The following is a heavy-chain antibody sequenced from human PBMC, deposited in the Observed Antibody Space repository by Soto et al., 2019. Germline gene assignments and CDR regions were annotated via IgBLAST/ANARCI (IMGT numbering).Heavy chain of an antibody. J-gene: IGHJ2*01. Sequence: GGSLRLSCAASGFTFSSYAMSWVRQAPGKGLEWVSAIGGSGGSTYYADSVKGRFTISRDNSKNTLYLQMNSLRAEDTAVYYCAKDGPEIPIAAAGTGWYFDLWGRGTLVTVSS. CDR1: GFTFSSYA. D-gene: IGHD6-13*01. CDR3: AKDGPEIPIAAAGTGWYFDL. V-gene: IGHV3-23*01. CDR2: IGGSGGST.